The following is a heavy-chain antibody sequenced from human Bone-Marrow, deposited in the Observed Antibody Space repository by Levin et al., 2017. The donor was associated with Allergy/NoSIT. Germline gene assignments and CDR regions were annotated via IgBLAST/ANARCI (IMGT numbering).Heavy chain of an antibody. Sequence: PGESLKISCLASGFTLTNSAVQWFRQARGQRPEWMGWIVVRSSSTDYARPFQDRITITVDVSISTAYLELAGLSLEDTALYYCASNSPEGELLVTDFWGQGTLVTVS. J-gene: IGHJ4*02. V-gene: IGHV1-58*01. CDR3: ASNSPEGELLVTDF. CDR1: GFTLTNSA. CDR2: IVVRSSST. D-gene: IGHD2-21*02.